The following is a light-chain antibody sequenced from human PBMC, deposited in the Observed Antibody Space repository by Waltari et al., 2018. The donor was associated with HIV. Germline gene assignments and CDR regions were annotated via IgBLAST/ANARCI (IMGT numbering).Light chain of an antibody. V-gene: IGKV1-5*03. Sequence: DVQMTQSPSTLSASVGDRVTITCRASQSIDNWLAWYQQKPGKAPKLLIYRTSYLESGAPSRFGGSGYGTEFTLTISSLQPDDFATYYCQQYYSYRSFGQGTKLEIK. CDR2: RTS. CDR1: QSIDNW. CDR3: QQYYSYRS. J-gene: IGKJ1*01.